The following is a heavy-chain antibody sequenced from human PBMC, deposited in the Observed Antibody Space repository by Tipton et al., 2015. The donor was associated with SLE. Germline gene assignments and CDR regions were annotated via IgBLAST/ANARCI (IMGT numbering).Heavy chain of an antibody. CDR3: ARDRGFGPGGVFDY. J-gene: IGHJ4*02. CDR2: IIPIFKTI. V-gene: IGHV1-69*05. Sequence: QSGAEVKKPGSSVKVSCKAPGGTFSNYAISWVRQAPGQGLDWMGGIIPIFKTINYAQKFQGRVTITTDESTSTAYMQLSSLRSEDTAIYYCARDRGFGPGGVFDYWGQGTLVTVSS. D-gene: IGHD3-16*01. CDR1: GGTFSNYA.